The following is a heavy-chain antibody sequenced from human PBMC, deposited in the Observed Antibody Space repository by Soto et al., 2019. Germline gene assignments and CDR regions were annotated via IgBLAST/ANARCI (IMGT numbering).Heavy chain of an antibody. CDR2: IFYTGST. V-gene: IGHV4-30-4*01. CDR3: ARVKATLERHYYFDY. Sequence: PSETLSTPCSVSGGTINSGDYFWSWIRQPPGEGLAWIGSIFYTGSTSYSPSLKSRASMSMDTAKNLISLRLRPLTAADTAVYFCARVKATLERHYYFDYWGQGTPVTVSS. J-gene: IGHJ4*02. D-gene: IGHD5-12*01. CDR1: GGTINSGDYF.